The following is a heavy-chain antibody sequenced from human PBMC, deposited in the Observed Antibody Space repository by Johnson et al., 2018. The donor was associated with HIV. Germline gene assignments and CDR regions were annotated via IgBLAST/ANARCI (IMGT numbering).Heavy chain of an antibody. CDR1: GFTFNTYG. J-gene: IGHJ3*02. D-gene: IGHD1-26*01. V-gene: IGHV3-66*01. CDR3: AREGAWEVRPGAFDI. Sequence: EVQLVESGGGMIRPGGSLRLSCAASGFTFNTYGMSWVRQAPGKGLEWVSVIYSGGSTYYADSVKGRFIISRDNSKNTLNLQMNSLRAEDTAVYYCAREGAWEVRPGAFDIWGQGTMVTVSS. CDR2: IYSGGST.